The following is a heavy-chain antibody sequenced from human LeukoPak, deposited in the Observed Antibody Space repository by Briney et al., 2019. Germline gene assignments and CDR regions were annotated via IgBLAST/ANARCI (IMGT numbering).Heavy chain of an antibody. Sequence: GGSLRLSCAASGFTFSSYGMHWVRQAPAKGLEWVAVISYDGSNKYYADSVKGRFTISRDNSKNTLYLQMNSLRAEDTAVYYCANQRGWFGELLYGDYWGQGTLVTVSS. CDR1: GFTFSSYG. D-gene: IGHD3-10*01. CDR3: ANQRGWFGELLYGDY. CDR2: ISYDGSNK. J-gene: IGHJ4*02. V-gene: IGHV3-30*18.